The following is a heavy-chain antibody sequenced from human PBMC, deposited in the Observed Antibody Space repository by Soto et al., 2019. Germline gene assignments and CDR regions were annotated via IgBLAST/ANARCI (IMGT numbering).Heavy chain of an antibody. CDR1: GGTFSSYA. D-gene: IGHD2-15*01. Sequence: QVQLVQSGAEVKKPGSSVKVSCKASGGTFSSYAISWVRQAPGQGLEWMGGIIPIFGTANYAQKFQGRVTSTAEKSTSTAYMELRSLRSEDTAVYYCARAFFSGCSGGSCYSPYYYYGIDVWGQGTTVTVSS. CDR2: IIPIFGTA. V-gene: IGHV1-69*06. CDR3: ARAFFSGCSGGSCYSPYYYYGIDV. J-gene: IGHJ6*02.